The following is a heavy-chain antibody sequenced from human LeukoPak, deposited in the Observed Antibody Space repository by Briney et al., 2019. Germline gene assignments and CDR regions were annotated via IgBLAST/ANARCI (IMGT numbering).Heavy chain of an antibody. Sequence: SETLSLTCTVSGGTISNSIYYWGWIRQPPGKGLEWIASIYYSGSTYYNPSLKSRVTISVDTSKNQFSLRLSSVTAADTAVYYCASNWGGDEYYFDYWGQGSLVTVSS. V-gene: IGHV4-39*01. D-gene: IGHD7-27*01. J-gene: IGHJ4*02. CDR1: GGTISNSIYY. CDR3: ASNWGGDEYYFDY. CDR2: IYYSGST.